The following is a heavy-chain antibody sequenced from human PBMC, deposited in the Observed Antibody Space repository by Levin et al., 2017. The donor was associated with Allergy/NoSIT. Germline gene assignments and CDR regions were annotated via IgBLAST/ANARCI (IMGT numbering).Heavy chain of an antibody. V-gene: IGHV3-7*04. J-gene: IGHJ4*02. Sequence: LSLTCAVSGFTFTNYWMTWVRQAPGKGLEWVANIKQDGSEKYYVDSVKGRFTISRDNGKNSLYLQMNSLRAEDTAVYYCARTGDDYWGQGTLVTVSS. D-gene: IGHD4-17*01. CDR1: GFTFTNYW. CDR2: IKQDGSEK. CDR3: ARTGDDY.